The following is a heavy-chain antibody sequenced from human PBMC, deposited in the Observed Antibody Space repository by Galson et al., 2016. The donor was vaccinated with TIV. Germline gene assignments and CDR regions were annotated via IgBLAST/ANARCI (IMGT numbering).Heavy chain of an antibody. Sequence: SETLSLTCAVSGYSISSGYHWGWVRQPPGKGLEWLGNISHTETTYYNPSLESRVSISVDTSKNQFSLRLSSVTAADTAVYYCVRIGMLRESCSCYACPGIFDTWGQGILVTVSS. J-gene: IGHJ5*02. CDR2: ISHTETT. V-gene: IGHV4-38-2*01. D-gene: IGHD3-22*01. CDR3: VRIGMLRESCSCYACPGIFDT. CDR1: GYSISSGYH.